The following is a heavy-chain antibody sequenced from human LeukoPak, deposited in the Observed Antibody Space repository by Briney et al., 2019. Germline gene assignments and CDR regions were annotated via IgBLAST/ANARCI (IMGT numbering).Heavy chain of an antibody. J-gene: IGHJ5*02. V-gene: IGHV1-8*02. CDR3: ARLGYGDYPPKLIWFDP. CDR2: MNPNSGNT. CDR1: GYTFTSYG. D-gene: IGHD4-17*01. Sequence: ASVKVSCKASGYTFTSYGISWVRQAPGQGLEWMGWMNPNSGNTGYAQKFQGRVTMTRNTSISTAYMELSSLRSEDTAVYYCARLGYGDYPPKLIWFDPWGQGTLVTVSS.